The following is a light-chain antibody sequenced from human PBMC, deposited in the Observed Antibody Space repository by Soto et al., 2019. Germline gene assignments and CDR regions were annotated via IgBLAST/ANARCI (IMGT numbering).Light chain of an antibody. CDR3: QHYDSARWT. CDR2: DAS. J-gene: IGKJ1*01. Sequence: EIVLTQSPGTLSLSPGERATLSCRASQSISSTYLTWYHQRPGQAPRLLIYDASRRATGIPDRFSGSWSGTDFSLTISRLEPEDFAVYYCQHYDSARWTFGLGTKVDIK. V-gene: IGKV3-20*01. CDR1: QSISSTY.